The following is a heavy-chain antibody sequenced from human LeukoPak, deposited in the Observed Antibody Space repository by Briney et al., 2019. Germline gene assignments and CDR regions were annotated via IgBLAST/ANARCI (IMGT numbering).Heavy chain of an antibody. V-gene: IGHV3-7*01. CDR2: IKQDGSEK. J-gene: IGHJ4*02. D-gene: IGHD5-12*01. CDR3: ARGGVASWGY. CDR1: EFTFSLYW. Sequence: GGSPRLSCAASEFTFSLYWMTWVRQAPGKGLEWVANIKQDGSEKYYVDSVKGRFTISRDNAKNSVHLQMNSLRAEDSAIYYCARGGVASWGYWGQGTLVTVSS.